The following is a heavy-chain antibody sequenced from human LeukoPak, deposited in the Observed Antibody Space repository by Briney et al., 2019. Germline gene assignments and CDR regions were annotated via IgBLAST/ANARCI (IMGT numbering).Heavy chain of an antibody. D-gene: IGHD3-10*01. J-gene: IGHJ4*02. CDR3: ARAGGRFGELSACDY. V-gene: IGHV4-34*01. CDR1: GGSFSGYY. Sequence: SQTLSLTCAVYGGSFSGYYWSWIRQPPGKGLEWIGEINHSGSTNYNPSLKSRVTISADTSKTQCSVKLSSVTAADTAVYYCARAGGRFGELSACDYWGQGTLVTVSS. CDR2: INHSGST.